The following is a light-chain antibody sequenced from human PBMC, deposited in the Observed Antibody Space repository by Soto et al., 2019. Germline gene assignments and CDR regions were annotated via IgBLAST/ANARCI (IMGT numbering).Light chain of an antibody. CDR3: QQFSSDST. CDR2: AAS. V-gene: IGKV1-5*01. CDR1: QSIDNW. J-gene: IGKJ1*01. Sequence: DIQMTQSPSTLSASVGDRVTITCRASQSIDNWVAWYQQKPGKAPKLLIYAASTLETGVPSRFSGSGSGTEFTLTIKSLQPDGFATFYCQQFSSDSTFGQGTKAEIK.